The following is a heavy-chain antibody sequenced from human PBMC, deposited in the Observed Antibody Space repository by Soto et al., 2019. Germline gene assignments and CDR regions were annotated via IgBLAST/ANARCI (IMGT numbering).Heavy chain of an antibody. Sequence: QVQLVQSGAEVKKPGASVKVSCKASGYTFTSYGISWVRQAPGQGLEWMGWISAYNGNTNYAQKLQGRVTMTTDTPTSTAYMELRRLRSDDTAVYYCARSYGTTAMENYYYGMDVWGQGTTVTRSS. CDR3: ARSYGTTAMENYYYGMDV. J-gene: IGHJ6*02. CDR2: ISAYNGNT. CDR1: GYTFTSYG. V-gene: IGHV1-18*01. D-gene: IGHD5-18*01.